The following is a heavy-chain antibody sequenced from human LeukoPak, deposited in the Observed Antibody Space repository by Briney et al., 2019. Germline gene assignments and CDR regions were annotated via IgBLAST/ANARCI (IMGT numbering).Heavy chain of an antibody. CDR1: GFTFSRYW. J-gene: IGHJ6*02. CDR2: ISGSGGST. CDR3: ATKPTYCSSTSCYYYYGMDV. D-gene: IGHD2-2*01. Sequence: GGSLRLSCVGSGFTFSRYWLNWVRQAPGKGLEWVSAISGSGGSTYYADSVKGRFTISRDNSKNTLYLQMNSLRAEDTAVYYCATKPTYCSSTSCYYYYGMDVWGQGTAVTVSS. V-gene: IGHV3-23*01.